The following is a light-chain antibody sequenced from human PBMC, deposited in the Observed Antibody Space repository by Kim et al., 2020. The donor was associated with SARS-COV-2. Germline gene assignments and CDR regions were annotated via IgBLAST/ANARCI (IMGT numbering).Light chain of an antibody. J-gene: IGKJ5*01. V-gene: IGKV1D-12*01. CDR3: QQDKSLPFT. Sequence: ASVGDRLTSNCRASRGIHRWLAWYQQRPEKVPRLLIDGASTLQSGVPSRFSGSGSGTDFTLTINGLQPEDFATYYCQQDKSLPFTFGQGTRLEIK. CDR2: GAS. CDR1: RGIHRW.